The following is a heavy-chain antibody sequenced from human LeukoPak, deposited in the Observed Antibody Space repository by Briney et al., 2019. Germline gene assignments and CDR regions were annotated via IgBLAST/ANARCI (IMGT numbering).Heavy chain of an antibody. CDR1: GGSFSGYY. CDR2: INHSGST. CDR3: ARHSGGSGSYYVGPYNWFDP. J-gene: IGHJ5*02. D-gene: IGHD3-10*01. V-gene: IGHV4-34*01. Sequence: PSETLSLTCAVYGGSFSGYYWSWIRQPPGKGLEWIGEINHSGSTNYNPSLKSRVTISVDTSENQFSLKLSSVTAADTAVYYCARHSGGSGSYYVGPYNWFDPWGQGTLVTVSS.